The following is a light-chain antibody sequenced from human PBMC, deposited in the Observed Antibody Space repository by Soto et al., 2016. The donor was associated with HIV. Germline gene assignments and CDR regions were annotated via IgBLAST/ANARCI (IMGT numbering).Light chain of an antibody. CDR2: DAS. V-gene: IGKV1-39*01. CDR3: QQSSRTPRT. CDR1: QSISTY. Sequence: DIQMTQSPSSLSLSIGDRVSITCRASQSISTYLHWYQQKPGRAPKLLIYDASSLQSGVPSRFSGSGSGTDFTLTISDLQHEDLATYYCQQSSRTPRTFGQGTKVEI. J-gene: IGKJ1*01.